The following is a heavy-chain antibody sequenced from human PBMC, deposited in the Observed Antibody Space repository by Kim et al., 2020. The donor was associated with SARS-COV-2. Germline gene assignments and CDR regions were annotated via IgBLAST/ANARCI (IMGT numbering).Heavy chain of an antibody. D-gene: IGHD3-3*01. Sequence: GGSLRLSCAASGFTFSSYSMNWVRQAPGKGLEWVSSISSSSSYIYYADSVKGRFTISRDNAKNSLYLQMNSLRAEDTAVYYCAREGYYDFWSGYYGMDVWGQGTTVTVSS. CDR3: AREGYYDFWSGYYGMDV. CDR2: ISSSSSYI. CDR1: GFTFSSYS. J-gene: IGHJ6*02. V-gene: IGHV3-21*01.